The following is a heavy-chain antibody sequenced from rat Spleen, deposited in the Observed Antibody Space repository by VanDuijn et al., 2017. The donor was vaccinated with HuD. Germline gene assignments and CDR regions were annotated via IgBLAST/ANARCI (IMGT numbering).Heavy chain of an antibody. J-gene: IGHJ4*01. CDR1: GFTFSDYN. V-gene: IGHV5-29*01. CDR3: ARPDGYTYVMDA. Sequence: EVQLVESDGGLVQPGRSLKLSCTASGFTFSDYNMAWVRQAPTKGLEWVAIISYDGSSIYYRDSVKGRFTISRDNAKSTLYLQMGSLRSEDTATYYCARPDGYTYVMDAWGQGASVTVSS. CDR2: ISYDGSSI. D-gene: IGHD1-4*01.